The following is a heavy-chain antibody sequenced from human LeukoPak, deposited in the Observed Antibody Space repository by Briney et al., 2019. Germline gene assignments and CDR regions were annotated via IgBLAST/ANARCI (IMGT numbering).Heavy chain of an antibody. CDR1: GFTFSSYG. CDR3: ARQTSGGYTVFFGKPRGHWFDP. D-gene: IGHD3-3*01. CDR2: IRYDGSNK. J-gene: IGHJ5*02. Sequence: GGSLRLSCAASGFTFSSYGMYWVRQAPGKGLEWVAFIRYDGSNKYYADSVKGRFTISRDNSKNTLYLQMNSLRAEDTAVYYCARQTSGGYTVFFGKPRGHWFDPWGQGTLVTVSS. V-gene: IGHV3-30*02.